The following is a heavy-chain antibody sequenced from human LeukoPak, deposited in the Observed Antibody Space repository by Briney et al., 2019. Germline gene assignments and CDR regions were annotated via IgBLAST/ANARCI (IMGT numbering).Heavy chain of an antibody. CDR1: GYTFTGYY. D-gene: IGHD3-3*01. J-gene: IGHJ6*02. Sequence: ASVKLSCKASGYTFTGYYMHWERQAPGQGLGWMGWINPNSGGTNYAQKYPGRVTMTRDTSISTTYMEMSRLRSDDTAVYYCARDSRAWGNFWSGDVGMDVWGQGTTVTVSS. V-gene: IGHV1-2*02. CDR2: INPNSGGT. CDR3: ARDSRAWGNFWSGDVGMDV.